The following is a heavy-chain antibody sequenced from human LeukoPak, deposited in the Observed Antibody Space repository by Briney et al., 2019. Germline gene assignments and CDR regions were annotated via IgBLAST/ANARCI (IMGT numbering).Heavy chain of an antibody. CDR3: ARAGDLGASWYFDL. V-gene: IGHV4-30-2*01. CDR1: GGTISSGGYY. J-gene: IGHJ2*01. Sequence: PSETLSLTCTVSGGTISSGGYYWSWIRQPPGKGLEWIGYIYHSGSTYYNPSLKSRVTISVDRSKNQFSLKLSSVTAADTAVYYCARAGDLGASWYFDLWGRGTLVIVSS. CDR2: IYHSGST. D-gene: IGHD5-12*01.